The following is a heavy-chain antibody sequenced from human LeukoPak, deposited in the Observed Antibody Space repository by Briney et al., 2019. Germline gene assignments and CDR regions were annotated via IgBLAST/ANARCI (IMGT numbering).Heavy chain of an antibody. CDR1: GYTFTSYY. V-gene: IGHV1-46*01. Sequence: AASVKVSCKASGYTFTSYYMHWVRQAPGQGLEWMGIINPSGGSTSYAQKFQGRVTMTRDTSTSTVYMELSSLRSEDTAVYYCARERLDFWSGYYRDAFDIWGQGTMVTVSS. D-gene: IGHD3-3*01. J-gene: IGHJ3*02. CDR2: INPSGGST. CDR3: ARERLDFWSGYYRDAFDI.